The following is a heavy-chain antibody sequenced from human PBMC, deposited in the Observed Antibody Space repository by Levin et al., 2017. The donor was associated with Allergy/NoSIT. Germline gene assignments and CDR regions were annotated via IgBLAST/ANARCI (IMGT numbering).Heavy chain of an antibody. CDR2: ISYDGSNK. Sequence: GGSLRLSCAASGFTFSSYAMHWVRQAPGKGLEWVAVISYDGSNKYYADSVKGRFTISRDNSKNTLYLQMNSLRAEDTAVYYCARNRVPAATKGRENYYYYGMDVWGQGTTVTVSS. V-gene: IGHV3-30*04. J-gene: IGHJ6*02. CDR3: ARNRVPAATKGRENYYYYGMDV. CDR1: GFTFSSYA. D-gene: IGHD2-2*01.